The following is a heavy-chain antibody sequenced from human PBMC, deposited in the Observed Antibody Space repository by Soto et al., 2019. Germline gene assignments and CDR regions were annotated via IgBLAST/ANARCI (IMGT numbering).Heavy chain of an antibody. J-gene: IGHJ5*02. D-gene: IGHD3-22*01. CDR1: GFAFSGSA. V-gene: IGHV3-73*01. CDR3: TRPISSGWFDP. CDR2: IRTKANNYAT. Sequence: EVQLVESGGGLVQPGGSLKLSCAASGFAFSGSARHWVRQSSGQGLEWLGRIRTKANNYATTYAASVKDRFTISRDDSKNTAYLQMTSLRTEDTAVYYCTRPISSGWFDPWGQGTLVTVSS.